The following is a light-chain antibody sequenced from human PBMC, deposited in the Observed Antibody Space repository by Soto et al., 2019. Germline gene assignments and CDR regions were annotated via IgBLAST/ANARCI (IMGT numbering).Light chain of an antibody. V-gene: IGLV2-8*01. Sequence: QSALTQPPSASGSPGQSVTISCTGTSSDVGGYNFVSWYQQHPGKAPKLMIYEVSKRPSGVPDRFSGSKSDNTASLTVYGLQAEYEADYYCSSYAGSNNRYVFGTGTKLTVL. CDR3: SSYAGSNNRYV. CDR2: EVS. J-gene: IGLJ1*01. CDR1: SSDVGGYNF.